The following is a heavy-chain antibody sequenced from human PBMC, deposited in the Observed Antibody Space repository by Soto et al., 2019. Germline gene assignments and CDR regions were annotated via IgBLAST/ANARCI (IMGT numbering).Heavy chain of an antibody. CDR3: ARDWVSSDRYDAFDI. CDR2: ISAYNGNT. Sequence: ASMKVSRKSSGYTFTSYGISCVRPAPDQGLEWMGWISAYNGNTNYAQKLQGRVTMTTDTSTSTAYMELRSLRSDDTAVYYCARDWVSSDRYDAFDIWGQGTMVTVSS. V-gene: IGHV1-18*01. D-gene: IGHD6-25*01. CDR1: GYTFTSYG. J-gene: IGHJ3*02.